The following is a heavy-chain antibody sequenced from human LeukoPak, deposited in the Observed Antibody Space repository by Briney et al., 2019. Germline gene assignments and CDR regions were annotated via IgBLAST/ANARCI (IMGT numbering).Heavy chain of an antibody. J-gene: IGHJ4*02. D-gene: IGHD4-11*01. CDR1: GYTFTGYS. V-gene: IGHV1-2*02. CDR2: INPNSGGT. CDR3: ARGHSNYANY. Sequence: ASVKVSCKASGYTFTGYSMHWVRQAPGQGLEWMGWINPNSGGTNYAQNFQGRVTMTRDTSISTAYMELSRLRSDDTAVYYCARGHSNYANYWGQGTLVTVSS.